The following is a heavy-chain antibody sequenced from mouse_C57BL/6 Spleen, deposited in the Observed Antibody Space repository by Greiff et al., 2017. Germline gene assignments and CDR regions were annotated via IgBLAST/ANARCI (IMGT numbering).Heavy chain of an antibody. Sequence: QVQLQQPGAELVMPGASVKLSCKASGYTFTSYWMHWVKQRPGQGLEWIGEIDPSDSYTNYNQKFTGKSTLTVDKSSSTAYMQLSSLTAEDSAVYYCARGDDYDGDYWGQGTTLTVSS. CDR3: ARGDDYDGDY. V-gene: IGHV1-69*01. CDR1: GYTFTSYW. J-gene: IGHJ2*01. CDR2: IDPSDSYT. D-gene: IGHD2-4*01.